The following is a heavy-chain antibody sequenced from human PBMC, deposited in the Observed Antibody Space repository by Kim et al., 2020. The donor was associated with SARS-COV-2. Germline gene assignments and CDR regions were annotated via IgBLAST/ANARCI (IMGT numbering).Heavy chain of an antibody. V-gene: IGHV3-74*01. CDR1: GFTFSSYW. Sequence: GGSLRLSCAASGFTFSSYWLHWVRQAPGKGLVWVSRINSDGSSTSYADSVKGRFTISRDNAKNTLYLQMNSLRAEDTAVYFCARDGPAASIYLDYWGQGTLVTVSS. CDR2: INSDGSST. CDR3: ARDGPAASIYLDY. D-gene: IGHD2-2*01. J-gene: IGHJ4*02.